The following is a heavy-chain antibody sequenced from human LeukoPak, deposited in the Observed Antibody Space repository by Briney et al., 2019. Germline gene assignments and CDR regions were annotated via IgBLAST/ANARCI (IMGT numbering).Heavy chain of an antibody. CDR1: GYTVTGHY. CDR2: LNPNSGGT. D-gene: IGHD1-14*01. V-gene: IGHV1-2*02. J-gene: IGHJ5*02. Sequence: GASVKVSCKASGYTVTGHYLHWVRQAPGQGLEWMGWLNPNSGGTNYAQKFQGRVTMTRDTSINTAYMELNSLTSDDTAMYYCGKDGYSGFSSRYNMESWGQGTLVTV. CDR3: GKDGYSGFSSRYNMES.